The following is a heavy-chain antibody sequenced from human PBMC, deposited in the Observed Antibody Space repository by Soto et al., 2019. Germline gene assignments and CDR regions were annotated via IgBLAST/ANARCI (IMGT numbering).Heavy chain of an antibody. Sequence: EVQLVESGGGLVQPGGSLRLSCAASGFTFSDRFMDWVRQAPGKGLEWIGRAKSRARGFATQYADSVKGRFTVSRDESTSSFYLQMNTLNAGDTAVYYCASPKVAVDALRARYFDFWGRGTLVTVS. CDR1: GFTFSDRF. J-gene: IGHJ2*01. CDR3: ASPKVAVDALRARYFDF. D-gene: IGHD2-15*01. V-gene: IGHV3-72*01. CDR2: AKSRARGFAT.